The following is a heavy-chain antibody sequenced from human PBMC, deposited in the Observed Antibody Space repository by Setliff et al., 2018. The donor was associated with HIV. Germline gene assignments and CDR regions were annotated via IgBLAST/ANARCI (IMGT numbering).Heavy chain of an antibody. V-gene: IGHV1-24*01. Sequence: ASVKVSCKVSGYSLTELSIHWVRQAPGEGLEWMGGFDPEDDETVYAEKFQGRVTMTEDTSTDTAYMALSRLRSEDTAMYYCATSGFYDILTGPTPGVFEIWGQGTMVTVSS. CDR3: ATSGFYDILTGPTPGVFEI. CDR1: GYSLTELS. D-gene: IGHD3-9*01. CDR2: FDPEDDET. J-gene: IGHJ3*02.